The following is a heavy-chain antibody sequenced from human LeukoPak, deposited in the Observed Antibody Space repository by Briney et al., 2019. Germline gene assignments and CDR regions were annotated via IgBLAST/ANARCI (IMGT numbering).Heavy chain of an antibody. CDR1: GFTFSSYW. Sequence: GGSLRLSCAASGFTFSSYWMSWVRQAPGKGLEWVANIKQDGSEKYYVDSVKGRFTISRDNAKNSLYLQMNSLRAEDTAVYYCARGGDIVATIDWFDPWGQGTLVTVSS. CDR3: ARGGDIVATIDWFDP. CDR2: IKQDGSEK. V-gene: IGHV3-7*01. J-gene: IGHJ5*02. D-gene: IGHD5-12*01.